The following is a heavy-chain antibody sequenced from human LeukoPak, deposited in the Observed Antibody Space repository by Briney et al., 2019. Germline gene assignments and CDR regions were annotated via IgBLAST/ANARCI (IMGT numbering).Heavy chain of an antibody. CDR2: IRYDGSNK. CDR1: GFTFSTSA. J-gene: IGHJ4*02. CDR3: ARAHVDTAMVTDYDFDY. V-gene: IGHV3-30*02. Sequence: GGSLRLSCAASGFTFSTSAMHWVRQAPGKGLEWVAFIRYDGSNKYYADSVKGRFTISRDNSKNTLYLQMNSLRAEDTAVYYCARAHVDTAMVTDYDFDYWGQGTLVTVSS. D-gene: IGHD5-18*01.